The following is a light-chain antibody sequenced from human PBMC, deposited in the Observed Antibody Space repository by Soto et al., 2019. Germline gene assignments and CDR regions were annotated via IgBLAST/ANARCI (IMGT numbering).Light chain of an antibody. CDR1: SSNIGSNT. V-gene: IGLV1-44*01. Sequence: QSVLTQPPSASGTPGQRVTISCSGSSSNIGSNTVNWYQQLPGTAPKLLIYSNNQRPSGVPDRFSVSKSGTSVSLAISGLQSEDEADYYCAAWDDSLNAPVFGGGTKLTVL. CDR2: SNN. CDR3: AAWDDSLNAPV. J-gene: IGLJ2*01.